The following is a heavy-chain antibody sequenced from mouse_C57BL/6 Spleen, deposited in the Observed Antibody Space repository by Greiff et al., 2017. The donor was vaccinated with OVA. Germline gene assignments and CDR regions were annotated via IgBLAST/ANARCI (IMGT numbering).Heavy chain of an antibody. J-gene: IGHJ4*01. CDR3: ARPGKGDAMDY. D-gene: IGHD2-1*01. Sequence: EVMLVESGGGLVKPGGSLKLSCAASGFTFSSYTMSWVRQTPEKRLEWVATISGGGGNTYYPDSVKGRFTISRDNAKNTLFLQMTSLRSEDTAMYYCARPGKGDAMDYWGQGTSVTVSS. V-gene: IGHV5-9*01. CDR2: ISGGGGNT. CDR1: GFTFSSYT.